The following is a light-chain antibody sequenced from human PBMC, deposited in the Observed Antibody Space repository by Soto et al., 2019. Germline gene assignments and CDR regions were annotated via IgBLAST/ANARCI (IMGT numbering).Light chain of an antibody. CDR1: QSVSSSY. J-gene: IGKJ1*01. CDR3: QQYGSSPRT. V-gene: IGKV3-20*01. CDR2: GAS. Sequence: EIALTQSPGTLSLSPAERATLSCRASQSVSSSYLAWYQQKPGQAPRLLIYGASRRATGIPDRFSGSGSGTDFTLTISRLEPEDFAVYYCQQYGSSPRTFGQGTKVDIK.